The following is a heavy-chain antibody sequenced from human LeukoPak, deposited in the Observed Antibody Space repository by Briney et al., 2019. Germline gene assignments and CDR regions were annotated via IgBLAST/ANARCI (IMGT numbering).Heavy chain of an antibody. Sequence: SETLSLTCTVSGGSISSYYWSWIRQPPGKGLEWIGHIYYRGSTNYNPSLKSRVTISVDTSKNQFSLKLSSVTAADTAVYYCARDVRGYSYYYYMDVWGKGTTVTVSS. CDR2: IYYRGST. J-gene: IGHJ6*03. V-gene: IGHV4-59*01. D-gene: IGHD5-18*01. CDR3: ARDVRGYSYYYYMDV. CDR1: GGSISSYY.